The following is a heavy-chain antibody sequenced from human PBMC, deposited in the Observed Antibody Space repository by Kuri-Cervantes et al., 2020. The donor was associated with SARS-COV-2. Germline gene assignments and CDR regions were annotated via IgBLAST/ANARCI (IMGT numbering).Heavy chain of an antibody. CDR3: ARMAGWIQFFDPFDY. CDR2: ISNGASTR. Sequence: GESLKISCAASGFTFSDYNMNWVRQAPGKGLEWIARISNGASTRFYADSVKGRFIISRDNATNVVYLQMSGLREDDTAVYYCARMAGWIQFFDPFDYWGQGSLVTVSS. CDR1: GFTFSDYN. D-gene: IGHD5-18*01. J-gene: IGHJ4*02. V-gene: IGHV3-48*02.